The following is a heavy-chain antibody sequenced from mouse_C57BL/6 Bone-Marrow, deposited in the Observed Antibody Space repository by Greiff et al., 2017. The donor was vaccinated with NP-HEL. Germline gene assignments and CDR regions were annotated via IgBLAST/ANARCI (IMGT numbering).Heavy chain of an antibody. J-gene: IGHJ3*01. V-gene: IGHV1-81*01. CDR1: GYTFTSYG. CDR3: AYGPSFAY. D-gene: IGHD1-1*02. Sequence: VQLQESGAELARPGASVKLSCKASGYTFTSYGISWVKQRPGQGLEWIGEIYPRSGNTYYNEKFKGKATLTADKASSTAYMELRSLTSEDAAVYFCAYGPSFAYWGQGTLVTVSA. CDR2: IYPRSGNT.